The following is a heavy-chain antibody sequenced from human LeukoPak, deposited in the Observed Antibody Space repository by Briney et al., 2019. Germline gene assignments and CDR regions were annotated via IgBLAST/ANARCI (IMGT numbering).Heavy chain of an antibody. J-gene: IGHJ4*02. Sequence: GGSLRLSCAVSGFTFSDYAMSWVRQAPGKGLEWVSAISGSGGTTYYADSVKGRFTISRDNSKNTLYLQMNSLRAEDTVVYYCAKDRGSFFVGYFDYWGQGTLVTVSS. V-gene: IGHV3-23*01. CDR3: AKDRGSFFVGYFDY. CDR2: ISGSGGTT. CDR1: GFTFSDYA. D-gene: IGHD1-26*01.